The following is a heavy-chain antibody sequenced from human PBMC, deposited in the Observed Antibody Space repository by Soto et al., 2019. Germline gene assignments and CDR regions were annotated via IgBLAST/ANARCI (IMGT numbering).Heavy chain of an antibody. J-gene: IGHJ6*03. CDR3: ARDPGRRIYYYYIDV. V-gene: IGHV1-3*01. Sequence: QVQLVQSGAGVKKPGASVKVSCKASGYTFTSYAMHWVRQAPGQRLEWMGWINAGNGNTKYSQKFQGRVTITRDTSASTAYMELSSLRSEDTAVYYCARDPGRRIYYYYIDVWGKGTTVTVSS. CDR2: INAGNGNT. D-gene: IGHD2-15*01. CDR1: GYTFTSYA.